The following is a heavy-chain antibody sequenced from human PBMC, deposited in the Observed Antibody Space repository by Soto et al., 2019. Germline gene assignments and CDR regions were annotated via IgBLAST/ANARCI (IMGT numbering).Heavy chain of an antibody. CDR3: ARRWGEGRGDY. Sequence: QVQLQESGPGLVKPSGTLSLTCAVSGVSISSSNWWSWVRQPPGKGLEWIGEIYHRGSTNYNPSRQSQVPISVDKSRNQFSLKLSSVTAADTAVEYCARRWGEGRGDYWGQGTLVTVSS. V-gene: IGHV4-4*02. CDR2: IYHRGST. J-gene: IGHJ4*02. CDR1: GVSISSSNW. D-gene: IGHD3-10*01.